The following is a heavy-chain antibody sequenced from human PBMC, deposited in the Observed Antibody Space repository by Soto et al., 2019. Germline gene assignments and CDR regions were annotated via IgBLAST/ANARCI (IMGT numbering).Heavy chain of an antibody. CDR1: GFTFSSYA. J-gene: IGHJ4*02. D-gene: IGHD4-17*01. CDR2: ISWNSGSI. Sequence: PGGSLRLSCAASGFTFSSYAMSWVRQAPGKGLEWVSAISWNSGSIGYADSVKGRFTISRDNAKNSLYLQMNSLRAEDTALYYCAKSAYGGLRYYFDYWGQGTLVTVSS. V-gene: IGHV3-9*01. CDR3: AKSAYGGLRYYFDY.